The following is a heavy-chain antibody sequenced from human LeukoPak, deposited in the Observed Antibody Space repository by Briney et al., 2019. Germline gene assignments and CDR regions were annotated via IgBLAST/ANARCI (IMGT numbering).Heavy chain of an antibody. CDR3: AKDRCSNGIGCLYYYMDV. J-gene: IGHJ6*03. V-gene: IGHV3-66*01. CDR1: EFSVGSNY. Sequence: GGSLRLSCAASEFSVGSNYMTWVRQAPGKGLEWVSLIYSGGSTYYADSVKGRFTISRDNSKNTLYLQMNSLRAEDTAVYYCAKDRCSNGIGCLYYYMDVWGKGTTVTISS. D-gene: IGHD2-8*01. CDR2: IYSGGST.